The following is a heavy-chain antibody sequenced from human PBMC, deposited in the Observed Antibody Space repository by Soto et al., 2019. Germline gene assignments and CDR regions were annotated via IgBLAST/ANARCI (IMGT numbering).Heavy chain of an antibody. J-gene: IGHJ2*01. D-gene: IGHD6-19*01. CDR1: GGTFSRYA. CDR2: ITPMFGTA. Sequence: QVQLVQSGAEVKKPGSSVKVSCKASGGTFSRYAISWVRQAPGQGLEWMGGITPMFGTANYAQKFQGRVTLTADESTSTVHMELRELRSEDTAVYYCAQTLGSAVAGPGRFDLWGRGTVVIVSS. V-gene: IGHV1-69*12. CDR3: AQTLGSAVAGPGRFDL.